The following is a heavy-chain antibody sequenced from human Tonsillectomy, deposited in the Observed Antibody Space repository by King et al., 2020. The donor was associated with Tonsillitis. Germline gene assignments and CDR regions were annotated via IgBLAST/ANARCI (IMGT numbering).Heavy chain of an antibody. J-gene: IGHJ4*02. CDR2: ISYDGSNK. V-gene: IGHV3-33*05. CDR1: GFTFSNYG. CDR3: ARDYGDRKDFHLSY. Sequence: VQLVESGGGVVQPGRSLRLSCAASGFTFSNYGMHWVRQAPGKGLEWVAVISYDGSNKYYADSVKGRFTISRDNSKNTLYLQMNSLRAEDTAVYYCARDYGDRKDFHLSYGGQGTLVTVSS. D-gene: IGHD4-17*01.